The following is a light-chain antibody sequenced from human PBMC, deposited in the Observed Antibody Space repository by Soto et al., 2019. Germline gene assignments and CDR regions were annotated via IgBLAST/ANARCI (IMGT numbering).Light chain of an antibody. J-gene: IGLJ3*02. CDR2: EDN. CDR1: SGSIANNF. V-gene: IGLV6-57*01. CDR3: QSYDTSNWV. Sequence: NFMLTQPHSVSESPGRTVTISCTRSSGSIANNFVQLYQQRPGGSPTPVIFEDNQRPSGVPDRFSGSIDRSSNSASLTISGLKTEDEADYYCQSYDTSNWVFGGGTKLTVL.